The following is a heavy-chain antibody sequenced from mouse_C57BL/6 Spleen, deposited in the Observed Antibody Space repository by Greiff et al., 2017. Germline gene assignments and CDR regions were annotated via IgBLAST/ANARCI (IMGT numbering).Heavy chain of an antibody. CDR1: GFTFSSYT. CDR3: ARPGYSNYQDWYFDV. V-gene: IGHV5-9*01. J-gene: IGHJ1*03. Sequence: EVMLVESGGGLVKPGGSLKLSCAASGFTFSSYTMSWVRQTPEKRLEWVATISGGGGNTYYPDSVKGRFTISSDNAKNTLYLQMSSLRSEDTALYYCARPGYSNYQDWYFDVWGTGTTVTVSS. CDR2: ISGGGGNT. D-gene: IGHD2-5*01.